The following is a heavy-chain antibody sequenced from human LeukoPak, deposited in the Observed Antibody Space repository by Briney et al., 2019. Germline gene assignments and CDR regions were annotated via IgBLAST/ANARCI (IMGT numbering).Heavy chain of an antibody. Sequence: GGSLRLSCAASGLIFNRYALSWVRQAPGKGLEWVSAISGSGSTTYYTDSVKGRFTISRDNSKNTLYLQMISLRAEDTAIYHCAKVASYCGGDCYYDAFDIWGQGTMVTVSS. CDR3: AKVASYCGGDCYYDAFDI. CDR1: GLIFNRYA. J-gene: IGHJ3*02. V-gene: IGHV3-23*01. D-gene: IGHD2-21*01. CDR2: ISGSGSTT.